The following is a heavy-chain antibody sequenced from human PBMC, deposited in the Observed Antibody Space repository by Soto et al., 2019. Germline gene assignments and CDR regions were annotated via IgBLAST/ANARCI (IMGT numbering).Heavy chain of an antibody. J-gene: IGHJ3*02. D-gene: IGHD3-22*01. Sequence: GGSLRLSCAASGFTFSSYAMSWVRQAPGKGLEWVSAISGSGGSTYYADSVKGRFTISRDNSKNTLYLQMNSLRAEDTAVYYCAKGAFHYYDSSGYYYGGNDAFDIWGQGTMVTVSS. CDR1: GFTFSSYA. V-gene: IGHV3-23*01. CDR3: AKGAFHYYDSSGYYYGGNDAFDI. CDR2: ISGSGGST.